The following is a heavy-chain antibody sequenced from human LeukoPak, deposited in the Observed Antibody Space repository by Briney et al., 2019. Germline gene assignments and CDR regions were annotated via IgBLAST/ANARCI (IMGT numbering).Heavy chain of an antibody. J-gene: IGHJ6*02. CDR3: ARYRLRPYYYGMDV. CDR2: IYYSGST. Sequence: KSSETLSLTCTVSGGSISSYYWSWIRQPPGKGLEWIGYIYYSGSTNYNPSLKSRVTISVDTSKNQFSLKLSSVTAADTAVYYCARYRLRPYYYGMDVWGQGTTVTVSS. V-gene: IGHV4-59*08. D-gene: IGHD5-12*01. CDR1: GGSISSYY.